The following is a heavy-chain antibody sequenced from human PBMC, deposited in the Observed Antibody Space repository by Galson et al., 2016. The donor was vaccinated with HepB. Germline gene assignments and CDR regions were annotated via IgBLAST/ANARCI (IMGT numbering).Heavy chain of an antibody. Sequence: SLRLSCAASGFTFRSYWMHWVRQAPGKGLVWVSRIDSDGSSTTYADSVKGRFTISRDNAKNTLYLQMNSLRAEDTAVYYCAREGWNYYDSSGQKASYGMDVWGQGTTVTVSS. V-gene: IGHV3-74*01. CDR2: IDSDGSST. CDR1: GFTFRSYW. D-gene: IGHD3-22*01. CDR3: AREGWNYYDSSGQKASYGMDV. J-gene: IGHJ6*02.